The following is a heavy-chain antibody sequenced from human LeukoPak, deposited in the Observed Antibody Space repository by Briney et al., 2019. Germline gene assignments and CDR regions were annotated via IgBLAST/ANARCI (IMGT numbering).Heavy chain of an antibody. V-gene: IGHV1-69*01. D-gene: IGHD2-15*01. CDR2: IIPIFGTA. CDR1: GGTFSSYA. Sequence: ASVKVSCKASGGTFSSYAISWVRQAPGQGLEWMGGIIPIFGTANYAQKFQGRVTITADESTSTAYMELSSLRSEDTAVYYWCRGPGLSYGMDVWGQGTTVTVSS. CDR3: CRGPGLSYGMDV. J-gene: IGHJ6*02.